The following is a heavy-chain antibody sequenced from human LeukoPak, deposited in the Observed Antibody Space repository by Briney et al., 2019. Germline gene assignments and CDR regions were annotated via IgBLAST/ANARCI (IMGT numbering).Heavy chain of an antibody. V-gene: IGHV3-21*01. CDR2: ISSSSSYI. CDR1: GFTFSSYS. Sequence: GGSLRLSCAASGFTFSSYSMNWVRQAPGKGLEWVSSISSSSSYIYYADPVKGRFTISRDNAKNSLYLQMNSLRAEDTAVYYCAKVRWDNSGWYYLDYWGQGTLVTVSS. J-gene: IGHJ4*02. D-gene: IGHD6-19*01. CDR3: AKVRWDNSGWYYLDY.